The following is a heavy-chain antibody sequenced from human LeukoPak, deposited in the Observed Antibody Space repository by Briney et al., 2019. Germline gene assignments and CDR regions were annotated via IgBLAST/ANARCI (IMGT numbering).Heavy chain of an antibody. Sequence: GGSLRLSCAASGFTFSNYGMHWVRQAPGKGLEWVAVIWYDGSNKFHADSVKGRFTISRDNSKNTLYLQMNSLRAEDTAVYYCARGVGDYKELVVDYWGQGTLVSVTS. D-gene: IGHD4-17*01. CDR3: ARGVGDYKELVVDY. J-gene: IGHJ4*02. CDR1: GFTFSNYG. CDR2: IWYDGSNK. V-gene: IGHV3-33*01.